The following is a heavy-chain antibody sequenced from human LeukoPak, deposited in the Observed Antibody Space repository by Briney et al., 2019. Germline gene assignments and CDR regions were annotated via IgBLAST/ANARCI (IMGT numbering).Heavy chain of an antibody. V-gene: IGHV4-39*07. CDR3: ARDWSGSNCYSGVIDY. CDR1: GRSISSRSYY. Sequence: SDTLSLTCTVSGRSISSRSYYWGWIPQPPGKGLEMIGSNYYSGSTYYNPPLTSRVTISVDTSKSQFSLTLSSVTDADATVYYCARDWSGSNCYSGVIDYWGHGTQVIVSS. D-gene: IGHD2-15*01. J-gene: IGHJ4*01. CDR2: NYYSGST.